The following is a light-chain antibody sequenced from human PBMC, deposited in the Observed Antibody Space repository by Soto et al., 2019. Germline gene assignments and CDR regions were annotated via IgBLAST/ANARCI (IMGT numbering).Light chain of an antibody. CDR1: QSVSST. CDR3: QHYNNWPHS. Sequence: EIVMTQSPATLSVSPGERATLSCRASQSVSSTLAWFQQKPGQAPSLLIYGVSTSSTGGPVRFSGSGSGTEFTLTINSLQSEDFAVYYCQHYNNWPHSFGQGTKLEIK. CDR2: GVS. J-gene: IGKJ2*01. V-gene: IGKV3-15*01.